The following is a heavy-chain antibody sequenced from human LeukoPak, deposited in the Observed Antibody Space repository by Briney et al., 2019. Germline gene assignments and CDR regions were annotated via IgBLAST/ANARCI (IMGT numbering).Heavy chain of an antibody. J-gene: IGHJ4*02. CDR2: INPNGGGT. Sequence: ASVKVSSKASGYTFTSYYIQWVQQAPGQGLEWMGVINPNGGGTTYSQKFQGRVTMTRDASTSTVFMALTSLKSDDTAVYYCARDSAANWRILDYWGQGTLVTV. CDR3: ARDSAANWRILDY. CDR1: GYTFTSYY. D-gene: IGHD1-1*01. V-gene: IGHV1-46*01.